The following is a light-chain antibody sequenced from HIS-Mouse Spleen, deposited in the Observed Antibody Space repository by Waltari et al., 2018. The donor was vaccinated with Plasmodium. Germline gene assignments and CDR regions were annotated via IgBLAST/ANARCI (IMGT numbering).Light chain of an antibody. CDR3: QQYNNWSFT. CDR2: GAS. J-gene: IGKJ3*01. Sequence: EIVMTQSPATLSVSPGARATLSCRASQSVSSNLAWYQRNPGQAPGLLIYGASTRATGIPARVSGSGSGKELTLTISSLQSEDFAVYYCQQYNNWSFTFGPGTKVDIK. CDR1: QSVSSN. V-gene: IGKV3-15*01.